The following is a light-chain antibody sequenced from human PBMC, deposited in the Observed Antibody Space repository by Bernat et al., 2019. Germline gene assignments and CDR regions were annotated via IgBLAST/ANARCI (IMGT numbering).Light chain of an antibody. CDR2: AAS. CDR3: QQSYSSPYT. CDR1: QSIGTH. J-gene: IGKJ2*01. V-gene: IGKV1-39*01. Sequence: DIQMTQSPSSLSASVGDRVTIPCRASQSIGTHLIWYQQKPGKAPKLLISAASSLESGVPSRFSGSGSGTDFTLTISSLQPEDFATYFCQQSYSSPYTFGPGTKLVIK.